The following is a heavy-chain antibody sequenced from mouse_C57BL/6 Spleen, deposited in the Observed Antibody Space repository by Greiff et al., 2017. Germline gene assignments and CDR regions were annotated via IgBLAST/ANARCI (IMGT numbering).Heavy chain of an antibody. CDR3: ARAEVITRAMDY. V-gene: IGHV5-17*01. CDR1: GFTFSDYG. Sequence: EVHLVESGGGLVKPGGSLKLSCAASGFTFSDYGMHWVRQAPEKGLEWVAYISIGSSTIYYADTVKGRFTISRDNAKNTLFLQMTSLRSEDTSMYYCARAEVITRAMDYWGQGTSGTVSS. D-gene: IGHD2-4*01. J-gene: IGHJ4*01. CDR2: ISIGSSTI.